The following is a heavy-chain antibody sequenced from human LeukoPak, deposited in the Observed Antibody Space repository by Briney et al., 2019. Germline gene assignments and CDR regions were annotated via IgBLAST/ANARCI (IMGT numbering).Heavy chain of an antibody. V-gene: IGHV4-39*02. Sequence: SETLSLTCTVSGDSISSSSYYWGWIRQPPGKGLEWIGSIYYSGSTYYNPSLKSRVTISVDTSKNQFSLKLSSVTAADTAVYYCARDSSADYYDSSGYHPPYGMDVWGQGTTVTVSS. J-gene: IGHJ6*02. D-gene: IGHD3-22*01. CDR1: GDSISSSSYY. CDR3: ARDSSADYYDSSGYHPPYGMDV. CDR2: IYYSGST.